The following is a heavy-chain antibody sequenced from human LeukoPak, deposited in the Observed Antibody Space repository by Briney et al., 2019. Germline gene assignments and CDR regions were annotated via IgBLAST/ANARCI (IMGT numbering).Heavy chain of an antibody. D-gene: IGHD1-14*01. CDR1: GFTFNTYS. CDR2: ISSTSNFI. CDR3: ARNVAPGTNWFDP. Sequence: GGSLRLSCAASGFTFNTYSMNWVRQAPGKGLEWVSYISSTSNFIYYADSVKGRFTISRDSAKNSLYLQMNSLRDVDTAIYYCARNVAPGTNWFDPWGQGTLVTVSS. J-gene: IGHJ5*02. V-gene: IGHV3-21*01.